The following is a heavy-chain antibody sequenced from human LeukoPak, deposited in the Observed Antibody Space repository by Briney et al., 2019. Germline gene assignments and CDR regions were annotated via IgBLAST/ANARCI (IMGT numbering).Heavy chain of an antibody. CDR3: ERARDGYYLL. CDR1: GGSISSYY. J-gene: IGHJ4*02. CDR2: IYYSGST. D-gene: IGHD5-24*01. V-gene: IGHV4-59*01. Sequence: SETLSLTCTASGGSISSYYWSWIRQPPGKGLEWIGYIYYSGSTNYNPSLKSRVTISVDTSKNQFSLKLSSVTAADTAVYYCERARDGYYLLWGQGTLVTVSS.